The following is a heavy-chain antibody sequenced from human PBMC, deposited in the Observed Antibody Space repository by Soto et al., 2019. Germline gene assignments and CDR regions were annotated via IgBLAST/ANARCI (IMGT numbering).Heavy chain of an antibody. CDR3: AGDIAGLSGYGMDV. CDR2: IYPSGYS. Sequence: SETLSLTCTVSGGSMNNNYWNWIRQTPGKGLEWIGYIYPSGYSKYNPSLKSRVTLSVDTSKNQFSLKLTSVTAADTAICYCAGDIAGLSGYGMDVWSQGTTVTVSS. V-gene: IGHV4-59*12. CDR1: GGSMNNNY. D-gene: IGHD1-26*01. J-gene: IGHJ6*02.